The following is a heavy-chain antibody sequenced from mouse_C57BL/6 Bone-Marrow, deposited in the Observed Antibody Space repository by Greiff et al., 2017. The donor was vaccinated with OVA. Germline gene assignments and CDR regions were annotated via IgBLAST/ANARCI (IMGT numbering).Heavy chain of an antibody. J-gene: IGHJ1*03. CDR1: GYTFTSYW. Sequence: QVQLQQPGAELVRPGSSVKLSCKASGYTFTSYWMHWVKQRPIQGLEWIGNIDPSDSETHYNQKFKDKATLTVDKSSSTAYMQLSSLTSEDSAVYYCARRGGYDYDWYFDVWGTGTTVTVSS. CDR3: ARRGGYDYDWYFDV. D-gene: IGHD2-4*01. CDR2: IDPSDSET. V-gene: IGHV1-52*01.